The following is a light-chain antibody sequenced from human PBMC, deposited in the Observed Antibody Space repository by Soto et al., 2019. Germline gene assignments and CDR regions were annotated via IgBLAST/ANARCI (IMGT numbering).Light chain of an antibody. V-gene: IGKV3-20*01. J-gene: IGKJ3*01. CDR1: QSVSSSY. CDR2: GAS. CDR3: QQYGSSPFT. Sequence: VLTQSPGTLSLSPGEGATLSCRASQSVSSSYLAWYQLKPGQAPRLLIYGASSRATGIPDRFSGSGSGTDFTLTITGLQPEDFAVCYCQQYGSSPFTFGPGTKVDIK.